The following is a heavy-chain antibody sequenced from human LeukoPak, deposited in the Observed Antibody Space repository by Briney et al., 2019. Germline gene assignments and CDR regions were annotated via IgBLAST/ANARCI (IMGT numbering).Heavy chain of an antibody. V-gene: IGHV4-59*08. CDR3: ARGVSYYDSSGYYNEYFQH. D-gene: IGHD3-22*01. CDR1: GGSISSYY. J-gene: IGHJ1*01. Sequence: PSETLSLTCTVSGGSISSYYWSWIRQPPGKGLEWIGYIYYSGSTNYNPSLKSRVTISVDTSKNQISLKLSSVTAADTAVYYCARGVSYYDSSGYYNEYFQHWGQGTLVTVSS. CDR2: IYYSGST.